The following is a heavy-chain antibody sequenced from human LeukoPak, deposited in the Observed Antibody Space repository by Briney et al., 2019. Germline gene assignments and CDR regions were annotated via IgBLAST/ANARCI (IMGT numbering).Heavy chain of an antibody. J-gene: IGHJ1*01. CDR1: GFTFNTYA. Sequence: GGSLRLSCAASGFTFNTYALNWVRQAPGKGLEWVAVISYDGSNKYYADSVKGRFTISRDNSKNTLYLQMNSLRVEDTAVYYCARDRNDYGDYVYFQHWGQGTLVTVSS. V-gene: IGHV3-30*03. CDR3: ARDRNDYGDYVYFQH. D-gene: IGHD4-17*01. CDR2: ISYDGSNK.